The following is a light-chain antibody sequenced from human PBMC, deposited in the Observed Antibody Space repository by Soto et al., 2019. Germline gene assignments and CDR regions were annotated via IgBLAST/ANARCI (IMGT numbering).Light chain of an antibody. CDR1: QSVSSSY. CDR2: GAS. CDR3: QQYGSSPWT. V-gene: IGKV3-20*01. Sequence: EIVLTQSPGTLSLSSGARATLSCRASQSVSSSYLAWYQQKPGQAPRLLIYGASSRATGIPDRFSGSGSGTDFTLTISRLEPEDFAVYYCQQYGSSPWTFGQGTKVEIK. J-gene: IGKJ1*01.